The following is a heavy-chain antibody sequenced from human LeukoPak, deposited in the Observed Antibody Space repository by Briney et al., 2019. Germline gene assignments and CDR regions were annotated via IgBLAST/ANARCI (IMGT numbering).Heavy chain of an antibody. J-gene: IGHJ4*02. Sequence: GASVKVPCKASGYSFTSNYIHWVRQAPGQGLEWMGMIYSRDGSTSYAQKFQGRVTVTRDTSTSTVHMELSGLRSEDTAVYYCARDQEAFDYWGQGTLVTVSS. CDR3: ARDQEAFDY. CDR2: IYSRDGST. CDR1: GYSFTSNY. V-gene: IGHV1-46*01.